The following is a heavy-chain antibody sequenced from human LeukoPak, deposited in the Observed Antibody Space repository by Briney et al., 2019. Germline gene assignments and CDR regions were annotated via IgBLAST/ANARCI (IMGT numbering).Heavy chain of an antibody. CDR1: GFTFSSYA. V-gene: IGHV3-21*01. CDR2: ISSSSSYI. Sequence: PGGSLRLSCAASGFTFSSYAMSWVRQAPGKGLEWVSSISSSSSYIYYADSVKGRFTISRDNAKNSLYLQMNSLRAEDTAVYYCARDMAVPAAKYYYYYMDVWGKGTTVTVSS. D-gene: IGHD2-2*01. J-gene: IGHJ6*03. CDR3: ARDMAVPAAKYYYYYMDV.